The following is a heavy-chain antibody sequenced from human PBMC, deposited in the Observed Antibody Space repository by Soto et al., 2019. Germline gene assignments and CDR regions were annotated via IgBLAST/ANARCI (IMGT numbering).Heavy chain of an antibody. CDR2: ISYDGSNK. CDR1: GFTFSSYG. V-gene: IGHV3-30*18. Sequence: QVQLVESGGGVVQPGRSLRLSCAASGFTFSSYGMHWVRQAPGKGLEWVAVISYDGSNKYYADSVKGRFTISRDNSKNTLYLQMNSLRAEDTAVYYCAKDRVAVARLGAPPPRIRYIDYYGMDVWGQGTTVTVSS. CDR3: AKDRVAVARLGAPPPRIRYIDYYGMDV. D-gene: IGHD6-19*01. J-gene: IGHJ6*02.